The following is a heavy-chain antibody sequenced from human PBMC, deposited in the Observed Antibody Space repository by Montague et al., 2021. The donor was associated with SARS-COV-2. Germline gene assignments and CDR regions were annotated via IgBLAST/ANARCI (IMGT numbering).Heavy chain of an antibody. CDR3: AGSMIRGGLNWFDP. D-gene: IGHD3-10*01. J-gene: IGHJ5*02. CDR2: IYQSGTT. CDR1: GASISNGGYT. V-gene: IGHV4-30-2*01. Sequence: TLSLTCAVSGASISNGGYTWSWIRRPPGKGLEWIGYIYQSGTTRYNLSLKSRVTMSVDKSKDQFSLQLTSVIAADAAIYFCAGSMIRGGLNWFDPWGQGTLVTVSS.